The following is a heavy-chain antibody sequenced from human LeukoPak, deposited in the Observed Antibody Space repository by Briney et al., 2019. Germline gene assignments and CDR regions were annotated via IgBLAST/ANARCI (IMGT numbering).Heavy chain of an antibody. D-gene: IGHD1-1*01. CDR2: IYTSASNT. V-gene: IGHV1-46*02. J-gene: IGHJ4*02. CDR1: EDTFNTYY. CDR3: TSEIPSTGSFDS. Sequence: ASLKVSCNTSEDTFNTYYFHWVRQAPGQGLEYMGVIYTSASNTSSTQRFQGRITLTSDTSTSTVYMELSSLRSDDTALYYCTSEIPSTGSFDSWGQGTLVTVSS.